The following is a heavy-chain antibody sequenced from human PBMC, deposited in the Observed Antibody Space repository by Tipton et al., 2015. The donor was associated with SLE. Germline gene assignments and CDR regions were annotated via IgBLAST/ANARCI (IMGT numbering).Heavy chain of an antibody. CDR3: ARKLKAYYFDY. V-gene: IGHV4-39*01. J-gene: IGHJ4*02. Sequence: TLSLTCTVSGGSISSSSYYWGWIRQPPGKGLEWIGRIYYSGSTYYNPSLKSRVTISVDTSKNQFSLKLSSVTAADTAVYYCARKLKAYYFDYWGQGTLVTVSS. CDR2: IYYSGST. CDR1: GGSISSSSYY.